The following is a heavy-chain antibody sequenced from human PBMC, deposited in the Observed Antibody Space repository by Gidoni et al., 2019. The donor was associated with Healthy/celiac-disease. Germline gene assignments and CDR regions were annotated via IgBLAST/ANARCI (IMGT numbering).Heavy chain of an antibody. CDR1: GGSISSSSYY. J-gene: IGHJ4*02. CDR3: ARRSYGDYELDYFDY. Sequence: QLQLQESGPGLVKPSETLSLTCTVSGGSISSSSYYWGWIRQPPGKGLEWIGSIYYSGSTYYNPSLKSRVTISVDTSKNQFSLKLSSVTAADTAVYYCARRSYGDYELDYFDYWGQGTLVTVSS. D-gene: IGHD4-17*01. CDR2: IYYSGST. V-gene: IGHV4-39*01.